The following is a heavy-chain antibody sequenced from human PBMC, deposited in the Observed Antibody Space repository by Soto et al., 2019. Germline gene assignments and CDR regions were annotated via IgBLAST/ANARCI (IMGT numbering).Heavy chain of an antibody. J-gene: IGHJ4*02. Sequence: SETLSLTCTVSGGSSSSYYCIWVRQPPGKGLEWIGYIYFSWSTNYNPSLTSRVPISVATSTNQFYLTLSSVTAAATAVYHCAKYQRYDIVTGYPPTAFDSWGQGTLVTVSS. D-gene: IGHD3-9*01. CDR2: IYFSWST. CDR1: GGSSSSYY. CDR3: AKYQRYDIVTGYPPTAFDS. V-gene: IGHV4-59*01.